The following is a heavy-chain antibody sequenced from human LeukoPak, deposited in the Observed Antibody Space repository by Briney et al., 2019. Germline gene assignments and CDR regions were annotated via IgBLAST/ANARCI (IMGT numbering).Heavy chain of an antibody. D-gene: IGHD2-2*01. V-gene: IGHV3-21*01. Sequence: KTGGSLRLSCAASGFTFNSYSMNWVRQAPGKGLEWVSSISSGSSYIYYADSMKGRFTISRDNAKNSLYLQMNSLRAEDTAVYYCARDQSTTGFCSSTSCFARLFDPWGQGTLVTVSS. CDR1: GFTFNSYS. CDR2: ISSGSSYI. CDR3: ARDQSTTGFCSSTSCFARLFDP. J-gene: IGHJ5*02.